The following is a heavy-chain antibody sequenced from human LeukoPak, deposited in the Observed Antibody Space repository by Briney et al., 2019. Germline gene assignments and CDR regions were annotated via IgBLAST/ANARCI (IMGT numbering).Heavy chain of an antibody. CDR1: GFIFSNYW. J-gene: IGHJ4*02. CDR3: ARPYYYASSGYYHTHFDY. Sequence: GGSLRLSCAASGFIFSNYWMHWVRQAPGKGLVWVSRINSDGSTTSYADSVKGRFTISRDNAKNTLYLQMNSLRAEDTAVYYCARPYYYASSGYYHTHFDYWGQGTLVTVSS. D-gene: IGHD3-22*01. V-gene: IGHV3-74*01. CDR2: INSDGSTT.